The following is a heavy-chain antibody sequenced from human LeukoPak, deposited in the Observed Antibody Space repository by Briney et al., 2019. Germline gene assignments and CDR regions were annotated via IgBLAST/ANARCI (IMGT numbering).Heavy chain of an antibody. D-gene: IGHD4-17*01. CDR1: GGSFSGYY. CDR2: INHSGST. CDR3: ARRYGAWLGHNWFDP. J-gene: IGHJ5*02. Sequence: SETLSLTCAVYGGSFSGYYWSWIRQPPGKGLEWIGEINHSGSTNYNPSLKSRVTISVDTSKSQFSLKLSSVTAADTAVYYCARRYGAWLGHNWFDPWGQGTLVTVSS. V-gene: IGHV4-34*01.